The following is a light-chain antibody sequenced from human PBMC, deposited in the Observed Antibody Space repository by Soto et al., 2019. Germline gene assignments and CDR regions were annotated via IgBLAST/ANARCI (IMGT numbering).Light chain of an antibody. V-gene: IGKV3-20*01. CDR1: QSVASSY. Sequence: ESLLTQXPXXLXXXXXXXXTXXCLSSQSVASSYLDWYQQKPGQAPRLLIYDASNTATGIPARFSGSGSGTDFTLTISRLEPEDFAVYCCQQYGSSRWTFGQGTKVDI. J-gene: IGKJ1*01. CDR3: QQYGSSRWT. CDR2: DAS.